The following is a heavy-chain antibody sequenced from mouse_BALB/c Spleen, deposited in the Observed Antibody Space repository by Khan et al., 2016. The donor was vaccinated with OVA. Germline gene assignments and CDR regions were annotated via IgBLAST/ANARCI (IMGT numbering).Heavy chain of an antibody. CDR3: ASGSVLDIYGYLDV. CDR1: GFTLTDNY. J-gene: IGHJ1*01. CDR2: IRNKAKGYTT. Sequence: EVELVESGGGLVQPGGSLRLSCATSGFTLTDNYMSWVRQPPGKALEWLGFIRNKAKGYTTESSAAVKVRFTISRDKSQSIVYLQMNTLRAEDSATYYAASGSVLDIYGYLDVWGAGTTVTVAS. D-gene: IGHD1-1*01. V-gene: IGHV7-3*02.